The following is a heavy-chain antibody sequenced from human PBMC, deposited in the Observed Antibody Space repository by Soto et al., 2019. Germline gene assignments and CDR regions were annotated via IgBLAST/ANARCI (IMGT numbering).Heavy chain of an antibody. D-gene: IGHD2-15*01. J-gene: IGHJ4*02. V-gene: IGHV3-30*18. CDR3: AKDLLGYCSGGSCYGPMNFDY. Sequence: GGSLRLSCAASGFTFSSYGMHWVRQAPGKGLEWVAVISYDGSNKYYADSVKGRFTISRDNSKNTLYLQMNSLRAEDTAVYYCAKDLLGYCSGGSCYGPMNFDYWGQGTLVTVSS. CDR1: GFTFSSYG. CDR2: ISYDGSNK.